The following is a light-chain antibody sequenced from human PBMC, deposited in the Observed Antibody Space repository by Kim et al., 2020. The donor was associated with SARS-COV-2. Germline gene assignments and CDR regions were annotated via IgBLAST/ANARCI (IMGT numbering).Light chain of an antibody. J-gene: IGKJ2*01. CDR1: QSVDSN. CDR2: GAS. V-gene: IGKV3-15*01. CDR3: QQYSHWPPYT. Sequence: LTHSPATLSVSPGERVTLSCRASQSVDSNLAWYQQKPGQPPRLLIYGASTRATDIPARFSGSGSGTEFTLIISSLQSEDFAVYYCQQYSHWPPYTFGQGTKLEI.